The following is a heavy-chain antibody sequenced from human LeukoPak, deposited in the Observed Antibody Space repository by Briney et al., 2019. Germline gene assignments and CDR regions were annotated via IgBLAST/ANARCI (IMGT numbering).Heavy chain of an antibody. V-gene: IGHV4-39*01. Sequence: SETLSLTCTVSGGSITNNNYYWDWIRQPPGKGLEWLGDLYYSGSTHYNPSLKSRVTISVDTSKNQYSLKLNSVTAADTAVYYCARHTRPGYSGYENAFDTWGQGTMVTVSS. D-gene: IGHD5-12*01. CDR3: ARHTRPGYSGYENAFDT. J-gene: IGHJ3*02. CDR2: LYYSGST. CDR1: GGSITNNNYY.